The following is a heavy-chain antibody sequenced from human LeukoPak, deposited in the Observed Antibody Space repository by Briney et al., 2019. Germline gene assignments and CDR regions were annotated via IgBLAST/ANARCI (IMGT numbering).Heavy chain of an antibody. D-gene: IGHD3-22*01. J-gene: IGHJ4*02. V-gene: IGHV3-23*01. Sequence: GGSLRLSCAVSGITLSNYGMSWVRQAPGKGLEWVAGISDSGGRTSYADSVKGRFTISRDKPKTTLYLQMNSLRAEDTAVYFCAKRGVVIRVILVGFHKEAYYFDSWGQGALVTVSS. CDR3: AKRGVVIRVILVGFHKEAYYFDS. CDR2: ISDSGGRT. CDR1: GITLSNYG.